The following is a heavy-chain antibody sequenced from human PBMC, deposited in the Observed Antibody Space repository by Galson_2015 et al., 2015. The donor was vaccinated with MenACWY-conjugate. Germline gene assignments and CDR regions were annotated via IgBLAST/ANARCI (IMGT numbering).Heavy chain of an antibody. CDR3: ASLWFGESIYYYYGMDV. CDR2: ISSSSSTI. V-gene: IGHV3-48*04. Sequence: SLRLSCAASGFTFSSYSMNWVRQAPGKGLEWVSYISSSSSTIYYADSVKGRFTISRDNAKNSLYLQMNSLRAEDTAVYYCASLWFGESIYYYYGMDVWGQGTTVTVSS. J-gene: IGHJ6*02. CDR1: GFTFSSYS. D-gene: IGHD3-10*01.